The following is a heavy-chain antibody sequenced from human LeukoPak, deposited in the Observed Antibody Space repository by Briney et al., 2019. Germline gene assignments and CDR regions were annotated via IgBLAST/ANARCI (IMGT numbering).Heavy chain of an antibody. Sequence: SETLSLTCTVSGGSISSSSYYWGWMREPPGKGREWTGSIYYSGSTYYNPSLKSRVTISVDTSKNQFSLKLSSVTAADTAVYYCASLNMVRGVIPNTDYWGQGTLVTVSS. V-gene: IGHV4-39*01. CDR2: IYYSGST. J-gene: IGHJ4*02. CDR1: GGSISSSSYY. CDR3: ASLNMVRGVIPNTDY. D-gene: IGHD3-10*01.